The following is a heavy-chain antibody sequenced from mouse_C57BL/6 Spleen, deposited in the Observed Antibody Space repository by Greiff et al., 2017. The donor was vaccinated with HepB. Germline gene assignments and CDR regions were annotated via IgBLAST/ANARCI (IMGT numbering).Heavy chain of an antibody. J-gene: IGHJ3*01. V-gene: IGHV1-50*01. D-gene: IGHD2-5*01. CDR1: GYTFTSYW. CDR3: AKTPAYYSNPWFAY. Sequence: LQPGAELVKPGASVKLSCKASGYTFTSYWMQWVKQRPGQGLEWIGEIDPSDSYTNYNQKFKGKATLTVDTSSSTAYMQLSSLPSEDSAVYYCAKTPAYYSNPWFAYWGQGTLVTVSA. CDR2: IDPSDSYT.